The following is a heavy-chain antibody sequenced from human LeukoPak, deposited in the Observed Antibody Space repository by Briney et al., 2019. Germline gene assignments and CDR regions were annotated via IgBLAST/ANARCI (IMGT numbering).Heavy chain of an antibody. CDR3: ARRSIGYFDL. J-gene: IGHJ2*01. Sequence: SETLSLTCTVSGGSISSYYWSWIRQPPGKGLEWIGYIYYSGSTNYNPSLKSRVTISVDTSKNQFSLKLGSVTAADTAVYYCARRSIGYFDLWGRGTLVTVSS. CDR1: GGSISSYY. CDR2: IYYSGST. V-gene: IGHV4-59*08. D-gene: IGHD2/OR15-2a*01.